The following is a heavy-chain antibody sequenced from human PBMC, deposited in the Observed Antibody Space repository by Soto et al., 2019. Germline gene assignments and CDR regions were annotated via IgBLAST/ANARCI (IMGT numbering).Heavy chain of an antibody. D-gene: IGHD5-18*01. J-gene: IGHJ4*02. CDR1: GGSFSGYY. V-gene: IGHV4-34*01. CDR2: INHSGST. Sequence: QVQLQQWGAGLLKPSETLSLTCAVYGGSFSGYYWSWIRQPPGKGLEWIGEINHSGSTNYNPSLKSRVTISVDTSKNQFSLKLSSVTAADTAVYYCARGLRGYSYGFFDYWGQGTLVTVSS. CDR3: ARGLRGYSYGFFDY.